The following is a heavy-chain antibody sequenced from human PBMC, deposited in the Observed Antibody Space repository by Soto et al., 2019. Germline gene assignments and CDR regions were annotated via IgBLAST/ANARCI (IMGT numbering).Heavy chain of an antibody. CDR2: ISAYNGNT. Sequence: QVQLVQSGAEVNKPGASVKVSCKASGYTFTSYGIRSVRQAPGQGLEWMGWISAYNGNTNYAQKRQGSVTMTTATSTSTAYTERRSRRSDDTAVYCCARGTTVETGHYSGQGTLVTVSS. V-gene: IGHV1-18*01. J-gene: IGHJ4*02. D-gene: IGHD4-17*01. CDR3: ARGTTVETGHY. CDR1: GYTFTSYG.